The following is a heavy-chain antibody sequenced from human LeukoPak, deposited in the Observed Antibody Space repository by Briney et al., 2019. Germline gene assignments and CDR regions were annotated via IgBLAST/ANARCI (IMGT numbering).Heavy chain of an antibody. J-gene: IGHJ4*02. Sequence: PGGSLRLSCAASGFTFSSYWIHWVRQAPGKGLVWVSHINSDGSSATYADSVKGRLTISRDNAKNTVYLEMNSLRAEDTAVYYWARGWDGRFDYWGQGALVTVSS. CDR3: ARGWDGRFDY. CDR1: GFTFSSYW. CDR2: INSDGSSA. V-gene: IGHV3-74*01. D-gene: IGHD1-26*01.